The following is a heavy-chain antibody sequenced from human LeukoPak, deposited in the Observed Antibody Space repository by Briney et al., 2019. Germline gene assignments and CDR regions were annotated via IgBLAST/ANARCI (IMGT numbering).Heavy chain of an antibody. Sequence: PGGSLRLSCVASGLAFSSYSMHWVRQAPGKGLEWVGVISYDGSDEYYTDSVKGRFTISRDNAKNSLYLQMNSLRAEDTAVYYCARDDWNYYYYGMDVWGQGTTVTVSS. J-gene: IGHJ6*02. D-gene: IGHD1-1*01. CDR1: GLAFSSYS. V-gene: IGHV3-30*04. CDR2: ISYDGSDE. CDR3: ARDDWNYYYYGMDV.